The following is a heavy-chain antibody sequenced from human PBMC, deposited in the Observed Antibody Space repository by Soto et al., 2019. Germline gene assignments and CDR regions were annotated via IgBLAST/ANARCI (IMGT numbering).Heavy chain of an antibody. Sequence: QVQLVESGGGVVQPGKSLRLSCAASGFAFDTYGMHWVRQPPGTGLEWVAVTSSDGRIINYADSVKGRFTVSRDNSENSLFLQMNSLRLEDTAVYYCARKNPGRVWERPDYWGQGTQVTVSS. CDR3: ARKNPGRVWERPDY. V-gene: IGHV3-30*03. J-gene: IGHJ4*02. CDR2: TSSDGRII. CDR1: GFAFDTYG. D-gene: IGHD1-26*01.